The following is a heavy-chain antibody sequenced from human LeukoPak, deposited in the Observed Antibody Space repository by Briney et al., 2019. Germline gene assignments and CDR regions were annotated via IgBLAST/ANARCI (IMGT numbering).Heavy chain of an antibody. CDR3: ARGAWYSGYD. J-gene: IGHJ4*02. Sequence: SETLSLTCAVYGGSFSGYYWSWIRQPPGKGLEWIGEINHSGSTNYNPSLKSRVTISVDTSKNQFSLKLSSVTAADTAVYYCARGAWYSGYDWGQGTLVTVSS. CDR2: INHSGST. CDR1: GGSFSGYY. D-gene: IGHD5-12*01. V-gene: IGHV4-34*01.